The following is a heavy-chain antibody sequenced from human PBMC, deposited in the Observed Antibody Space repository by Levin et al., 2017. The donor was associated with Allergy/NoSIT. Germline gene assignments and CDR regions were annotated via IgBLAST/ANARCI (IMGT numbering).Heavy chain of an antibody. CDR1: EYSFSDNY. V-gene: IGHV1-2*02. Sequence: GESLKISCKAFEYSFSDNYIHWVRQAPGQGLEWMGWMNPNAGGTYYARKFEGRVTMTGDTSISTAYMELSSLTSDDTAVYFCARDVFRFSTGWRGMDVWGQGTTVIVSS. J-gene: IGHJ6*02. CDR3: ARDVFRFSTGWRGMDV. CDR2: MNPNAGGT. D-gene: IGHD2-8*02.